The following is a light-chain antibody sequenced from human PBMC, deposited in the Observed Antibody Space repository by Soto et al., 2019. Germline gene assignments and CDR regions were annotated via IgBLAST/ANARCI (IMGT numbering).Light chain of an antibody. CDR2: DNS. V-gene: IGLV1-40*01. J-gene: IGLJ1*01. Sequence: QSVLTQPPSVSGAPGQRVTISCTGSRSNIGSGYDVHWYQQLPGTAPKLLIYDNSNRPSGVPDRFSGSKSGTSASLAITGLQAEDEADYYCQSYDSSLSGYVFGTGTKGTVL. CDR3: QSYDSSLSGYV. CDR1: RSNIGSGYD.